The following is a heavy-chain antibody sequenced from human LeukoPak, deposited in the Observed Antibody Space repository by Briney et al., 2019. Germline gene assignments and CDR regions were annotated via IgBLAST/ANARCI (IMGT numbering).Heavy chain of an antibody. CDR1: GYSFTSNW. Sequence: GESLKISCKGSGYSFTSNWIGWVRQMPGKGLEWMGIINPGNSETRYSPSFQGQVTISADKSISTAYLQWRSLKASDTAMYYCARQGCNSTSCYTVDSWGQGTLVTVSS. D-gene: IGHD2-2*02. J-gene: IGHJ4*02. V-gene: IGHV5-51*01. CDR3: ARQGCNSTSCYTVDS. CDR2: INPGNSET.